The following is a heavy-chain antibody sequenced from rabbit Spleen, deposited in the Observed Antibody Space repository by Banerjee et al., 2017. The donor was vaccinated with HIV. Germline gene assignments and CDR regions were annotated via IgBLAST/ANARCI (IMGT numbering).Heavy chain of an antibody. CDR3: ARETSSGWGVISFYFNL. CDR2: IYTGNGKT. J-gene: IGHJ4*01. V-gene: IGHV1S45*01. Sequence: QEQLVESQGGLVTPGASLTLTCTASGFSFSSTYWMCWVRQAPGKGLEWIGCIYTGNGKTYYASWAKGRFTISKTSSTTVTLQMTSLTAADTATYFCARETSSGWGVISFYFNLWGQGTLVTVS. D-gene: IGHD4-1*01. CDR1: GFSFSSTYW.